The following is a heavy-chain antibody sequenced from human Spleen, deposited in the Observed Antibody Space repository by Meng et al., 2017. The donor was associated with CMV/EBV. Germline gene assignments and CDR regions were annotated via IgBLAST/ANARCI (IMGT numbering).Heavy chain of an antibody. CDR2: MFGADKT. CDR1: GAPISTYY. Sequence: GESLKISCTVSGAPISTYYWSWIRQPPGKGLEWVSLMFGADKTYYADSVKGRFAISRDDSKNTLYLQMNNLRTEDTAVYFWARERTVTTNYYYFGMDVWGQGTTVTVSS. D-gene: IGHD4-11*01. V-gene: IGHV3-53*05. CDR3: ARERTVTTNYYYFGMDV. J-gene: IGHJ6*02.